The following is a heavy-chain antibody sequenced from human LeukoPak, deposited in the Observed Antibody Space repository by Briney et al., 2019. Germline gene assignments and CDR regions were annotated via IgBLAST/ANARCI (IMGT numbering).Heavy chain of an antibody. CDR1: GFTFSACW. J-gene: IGHJ4*02. V-gene: IGHV4-34*01. Sequence: PGGSLRLSCAASGFTFSACWMSWVRQPPGKGLEWIGEIHYRGSTNYDPSLKSRVTMSGDPSKNQIPLKLNSVTAADTAVYYCAKDQSYGFDYWGQGTLVTVSS. CDR3: AKDQSYGFDY. CDR2: IHYRGST. D-gene: IGHD3-10*01.